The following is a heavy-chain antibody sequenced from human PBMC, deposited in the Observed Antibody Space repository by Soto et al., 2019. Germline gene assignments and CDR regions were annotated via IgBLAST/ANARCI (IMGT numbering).Heavy chain of an antibody. V-gene: IGHV1-18*01. CDR1: GYTFTSYG. J-gene: IGHJ6*02. D-gene: IGHD2-15*01. CDR2: ISAYNGNT. CDR3: ARERRVVVAASRYYGMDV. Sequence: GASVKVSCKASGYTFTSYGISWVRQAPGQGLEWMGWISAYNGNTNYAQKLQGRVTMTTDTSTSTAYMELRSLRSDDTAVYYCARERRVVVAASRYYGMDVWGQGTTVTVSS.